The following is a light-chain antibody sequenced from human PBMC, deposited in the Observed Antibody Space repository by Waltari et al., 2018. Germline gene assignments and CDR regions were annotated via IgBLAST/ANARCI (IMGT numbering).Light chain of an antibody. Sequence: DIQMTQSPSSLSASVGDRVTITCRARQASSNSLAWYQQKPGKAPNLLLYAASTLESGVPSRFSGSGSGTDYTLAISSLQPEDFAIYYCQQYSSRPYTFGQGTKLEI. CDR2: AAS. J-gene: IGKJ2*01. CDR1: QASSNS. CDR3: QQYSSRPYT. V-gene: IGKV1-NL1*01.